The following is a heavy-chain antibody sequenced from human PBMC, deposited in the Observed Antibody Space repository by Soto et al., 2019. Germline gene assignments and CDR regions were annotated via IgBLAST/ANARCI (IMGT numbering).Heavy chain of an antibody. CDR1: GYTFTSYA. Sequence: ASVKVSCKASGYTFTSYAMHWVRQAPGQRLEWMGWINAGNGNTKYSQKFQGRVTITRDTSANTAYMELSSLRSEDTAVYYCARDSRARIPAAGTFHGMDVWGQGTTVTVSS. J-gene: IGHJ6*02. CDR2: INAGNGNT. CDR3: ARDSRARIPAAGTFHGMDV. D-gene: IGHD6-13*01. V-gene: IGHV1-3*01.